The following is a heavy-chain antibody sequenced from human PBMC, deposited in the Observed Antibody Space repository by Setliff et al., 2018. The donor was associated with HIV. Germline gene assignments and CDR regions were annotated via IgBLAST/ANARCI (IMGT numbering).Heavy chain of an antibody. CDR3: ARHDTEYSSYPIDY. D-gene: IGHD6-6*01. V-gene: IGHV4-61*09. Sequence: SETLSLTCTVSGDSISSGSYFWIWIRQPAGKGLEWIGHISTTGSTNYNPSLKSRVTISVDTSKNQFSLKLSSVTAADTAVYYCARHDTEYSSYPIDYWGQGNLVT. CDR1: GDSISSGSYF. CDR2: ISTTGST. J-gene: IGHJ4*02.